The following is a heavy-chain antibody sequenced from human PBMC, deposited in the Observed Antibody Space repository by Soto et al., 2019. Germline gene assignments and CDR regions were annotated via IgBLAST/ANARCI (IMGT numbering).Heavy chain of an antibody. Sequence: GGSLRLSCAASGFTFSSYWMHWVRQAPGKGLVWVSRINSDGSSTSYADSVRGRFTISRDNAKNTLYLQMNSLRAEDTAVYYCARGGDYGDFDYWGQGTLVTVSS. CDR1: GFTFSSYW. V-gene: IGHV3-74*01. CDR3: ARGGDYGDFDY. CDR2: INSDGSST. D-gene: IGHD4-17*01. J-gene: IGHJ4*02.